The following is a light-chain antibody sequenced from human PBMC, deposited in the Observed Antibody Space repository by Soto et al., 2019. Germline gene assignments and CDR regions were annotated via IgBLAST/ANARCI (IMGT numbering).Light chain of an antibody. J-gene: IGLJ2*01. CDR2: KGF. Sequence: SYELTQPPSVSVSPGQTARITCSGDALPKQYAYWYQQKPGQAPVLVIYKGFERPSGIPERFSGSSSGTTVTLTISGVQAEDEADYYCQSADSSGTYVVFGGGTKLTVL. CDR3: QSADSSGTYVV. V-gene: IGLV3-25*03. CDR1: ALPKQY.